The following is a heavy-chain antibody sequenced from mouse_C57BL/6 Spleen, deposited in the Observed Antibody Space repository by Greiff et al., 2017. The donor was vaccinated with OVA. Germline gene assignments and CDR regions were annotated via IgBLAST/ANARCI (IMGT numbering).Heavy chain of an antibody. CDR1: GFTFSSYA. V-gene: IGHV5-4*01. CDR3: ARDNYDYDVGAMDY. Sequence: VQLKESGGGLVKPGGSLKLSCAASGFTFSSYAMSWVRQTPEKRLEWVATISDGGSYTYYPDNVKGRFTISRDNAKNNLYLQMSHLKSEDTAMYYCARDNYDYDVGAMDYWGQGTSVTVSS. D-gene: IGHD2-4*01. J-gene: IGHJ4*01. CDR2: ISDGGSYT.